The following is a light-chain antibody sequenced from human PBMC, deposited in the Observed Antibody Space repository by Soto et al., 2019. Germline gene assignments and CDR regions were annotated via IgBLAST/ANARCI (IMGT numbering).Light chain of an antibody. CDR2: GAS. Sequence: EIVLTQSPGTLYSSPGERATLSCRASQSVSSSYLAWYQQKPGQAPRLRIHGASSRATGIPDRFSGSGSGTDFTLTISRLEPEDFAVYFCQQYGNPPPNAFGQGTKVETK. CDR1: QSVSSSY. V-gene: IGKV3-20*01. J-gene: IGKJ2*01. CDR3: QQYGNPPPNA.